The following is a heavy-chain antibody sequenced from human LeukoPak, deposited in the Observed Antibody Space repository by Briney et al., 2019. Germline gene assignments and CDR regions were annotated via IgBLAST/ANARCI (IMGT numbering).Heavy chain of an antibody. CDR1: GGSISSSSYY. V-gene: IGHV4-39*07. CDR3: ARGGRKYYYGSGSYYKSYYYYYMDV. CDR2: IYYSGST. J-gene: IGHJ6*03. Sequence: SETLSLTCTVSGGSISSSSYYWGWIRQPPGKGLEWIGSIYYSGSTYYNPSLKSRVTISVDTSKNQFSLKLSSVTAADTAVYYCARGGRKYYYGSGSYYKSYYYYYMDVWGKGTTVTVSS. D-gene: IGHD3-10*01.